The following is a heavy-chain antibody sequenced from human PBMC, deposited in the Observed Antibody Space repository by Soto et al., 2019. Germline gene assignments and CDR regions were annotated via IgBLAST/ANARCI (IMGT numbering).Heavy chain of an antibody. J-gene: IGHJ3*02. CDR2: ISPDGSAQ. Sequence: GGSLRLSCAASGFIFSTSWMSWVRQAPGRGLEWVASISPDGSAQQYVDSVKGRFTISRDNTKNSVFLQMNSLRADDTAVYYCAKDERNDDDSSGYTDAFDIWGQXTMVTVSS. CDR1: GFIFSTSW. V-gene: IGHV3-7*01. D-gene: IGHD3-22*01. CDR3: AKDERNDDDSSGYTDAFDI.